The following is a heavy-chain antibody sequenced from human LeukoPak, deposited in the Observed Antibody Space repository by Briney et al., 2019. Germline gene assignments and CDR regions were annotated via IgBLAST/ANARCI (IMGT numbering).Heavy chain of an antibody. Sequence: ASVKVSCKASGYTFTSNYIHWVRQAPGQGLEWMGMIYPRDGSTSYAQKFQGRVTITADESTSTAYMELSSLRSEDTAVYYCAVPTYYYDSSGYYYWGQGTLVTVSS. CDR1: GYTFTSNY. V-gene: IGHV1-46*01. J-gene: IGHJ4*02. D-gene: IGHD3-22*01. CDR3: AVPTYYYDSSGYYY. CDR2: IYPRDGST.